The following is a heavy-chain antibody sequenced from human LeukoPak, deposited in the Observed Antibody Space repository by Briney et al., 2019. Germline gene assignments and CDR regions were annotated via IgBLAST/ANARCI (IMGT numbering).Heavy chain of an antibody. CDR3: ARAGSYYYMDV. D-gene: IGHD1-1*01. J-gene: IGHJ6*03. Sequence: ASVTVSCKSSGYTFTSSGISWVRQAPGQGLEWMGWIDAYNGNTDYAQKLQGRVTMTTDTSTATAYMELRSLRLDDTAVYYCARAGSYYYMDVWGKGTTVTVSS. V-gene: IGHV1-18*01. CDR2: IDAYNGNT. CDR1: GYTFTSSG.